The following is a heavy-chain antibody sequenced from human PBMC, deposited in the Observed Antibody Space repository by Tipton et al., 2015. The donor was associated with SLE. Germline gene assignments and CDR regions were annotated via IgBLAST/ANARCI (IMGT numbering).Heavy chain of an antibody. J-gene: IGHJ4*02. V-gene: IGHV4-34*01. Sequence: TLSLTCAVYGGSFSGYYWSWIRQPPGKGLEWIGEINHSGSTNYNPSLKSRVTISVDTSKNQFSLKLSSVTAADTAVYYCARRGYYYDSSGVDYWGQGTLVTVSS. CDR3: ARRGYYYDSSGVDY. D-gene: IGHD3-22*01. CDR2: INHSGST. CDR1: GGSFSGYY.